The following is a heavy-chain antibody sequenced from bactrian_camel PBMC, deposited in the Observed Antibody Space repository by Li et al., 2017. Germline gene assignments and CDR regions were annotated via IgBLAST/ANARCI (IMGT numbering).Heavy chain of an antibody. Sequence: HVQLVESGGGLVQAGGSLNLSCAATGKTNVLNCMGWVRQAPGKEREGVAVITRIHGGTEYADSVKGRFIISRDNTKNTWYLRMNILKPEDTAMYYCAAVVGCSTAPWLRDPGQRQGPIYWGQGTQVTVS. CDR3: AAVVGCSTAPWLRDPGQRQGPIY. D-gene: IGHD7*01. CDR2: ITRIHGGT. CDR1: GKTNVLNC. V-gene: IGHV3S63*01. J-gene: IGHJ4*01.